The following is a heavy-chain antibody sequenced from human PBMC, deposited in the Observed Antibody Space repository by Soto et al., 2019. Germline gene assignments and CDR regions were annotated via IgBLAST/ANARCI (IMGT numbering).Heavy chain of an antibody. V-gene: IGHV4-59*08. CDR3: ARHGPINFCSGGSCDVFDYYYYYMDV. D-gene: IGHD2-15*01. CDR1: GGSISSYY. J-gene: IGHJ6*03. Sequence: SETLSLTFTVSGGSISSYYWSWIRQPPGKGLEWIGYIYYSGSTNYNPSPKSRVTISVDTSKNQFSLKLSSVTAADTAVYYCARHGPINFCSGGSCDVFDYYYYYMDVWGKGTTVTVSS. CDR2: IYYSGST.